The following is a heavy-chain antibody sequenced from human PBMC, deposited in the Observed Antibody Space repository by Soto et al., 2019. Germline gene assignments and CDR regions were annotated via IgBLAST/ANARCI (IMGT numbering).Heavy chain of an antibody. J-gene: IGHJ6*02. D-gene: IGHD5-12*01. V-gene: IGHV3-30*18. CDR2: ISYDGSNK. Sequence: QVQLVESGGGVVQPGRSLRLSCAASGFTFSSYGMHWVRQAPGKGLEWVAVISYDGSNKYYADSVKGRFTISRDNSKNTLYLQMNSVRAEDMAVYYCAKDFLSDKVATYYYGMDVWGQGTTVTVSS. CDR1: GFTFSSYG. CDR3: AKDFLSDKVATYYYGMDV.